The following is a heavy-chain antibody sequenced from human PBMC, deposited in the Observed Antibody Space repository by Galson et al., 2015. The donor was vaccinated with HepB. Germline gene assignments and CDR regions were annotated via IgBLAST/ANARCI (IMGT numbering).Heavy chain of an antibody. CDR1: GFTFSSHA. V-gene: IGHV3-23*01. CDR2: ISGSGDIT. Sequence: SLRLSCAASGFTFSSHAMSWVRQAPGKGLEWVSGISGSGDITYYAGSEEGRFTISRGNSKNTLYMQINSLTAEDTAVYYCAKRISITFFGPGKNYMDVWGKGTTVTVSS. J-gene: IGHJ6*03. D-gene: IGHD3-3*01. CDR3: AKRISITFFGPGKNYMDV.